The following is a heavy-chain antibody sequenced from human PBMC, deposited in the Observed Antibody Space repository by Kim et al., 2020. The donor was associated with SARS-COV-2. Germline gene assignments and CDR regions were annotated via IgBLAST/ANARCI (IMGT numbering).Heavy chain of an antibody. D-gene: IGHD1-26*01. CDR2: IGTAGDT. V-gene: IGHV3-13*01. J-gene: IGHJ6*02. Sequence: GGSLRLSCAASGFTFSSYDMHWVRQATGKGLEWVSAIGTAGDTYYPGSVKGRFTISRENAKNSLYLQMNSLRAGDTAVYYCARAPGRIVGAGENYYYYYGMDVWGQGTTVTVSS. CDR1: GFTFSSYD. CDR3: ARAPGRIVGAGENYYYYYGMDV.